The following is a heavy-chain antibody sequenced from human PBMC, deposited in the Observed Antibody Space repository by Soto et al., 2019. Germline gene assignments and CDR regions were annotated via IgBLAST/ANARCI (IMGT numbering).Heavy chain of an antibody. CDR3: ARELLWFGTGFDY. Sequence: HPGGSLRLSCAASGFTFSSYAMHWVRQAPGKGLEWVAVISYDGSNKYYADSVKGRFTISRDNSKNTLYLQMNSLRAEDTAVYYCARELLWFGTGFDYWGQGTLVTVSS. CDR1: GFTFSSYA. CDR2: ISYDGSNK. J-gene: IGHJ4*02. V-gene: IGHV3-30-3*01. D-gene: IGHD3-10*01.